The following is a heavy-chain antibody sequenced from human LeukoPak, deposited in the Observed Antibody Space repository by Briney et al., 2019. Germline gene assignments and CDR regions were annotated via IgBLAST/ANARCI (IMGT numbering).Heavy chain of an antibody. V-gene: IGHV3-30*14. CDR3: ARGGYSSSWYHFDY. CDR1: GFTFSSYA. J-gene: IGHJ4*02. Sequence: GRSLRLSCAASGFTFSSYAMHWVRQAPGKGLEWVAVISYDGSNKYDADSVKGRFTISRDNSKNTLFLQMNSLRAEDTAVYYCARGGYSSSWYHFDYWGQGTLVTVSS. CDR2: ISYDGSNK. D-gene: IGHD6-13*01.